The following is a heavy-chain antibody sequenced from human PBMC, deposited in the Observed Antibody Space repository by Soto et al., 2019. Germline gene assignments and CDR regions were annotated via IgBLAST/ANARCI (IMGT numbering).Heavy chain of an antibody. V-gene: IGHV4-30-2*01. CDR1: GGSISSGGYS. J-gene: IGHJ4*02. D-gene: IGHD6-19*01. Sequence: QMQLQESGSGLVKPSQTLSLTCAVSGGSISSGGYSWSWIRQPPGKGLEWIGYIYHSGSTYYNPSLKSRVTISVDRSKNQFSLKLSSVTAADTAVYYCARAGGLGAVAADYWGQGTLVTVSS. CDR2: IYHSGST. CDR3: ARAGGLGAVAADY.